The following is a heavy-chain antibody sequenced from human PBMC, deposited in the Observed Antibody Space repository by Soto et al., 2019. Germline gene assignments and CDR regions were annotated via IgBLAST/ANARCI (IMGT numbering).Heavy chain of an antibody. J-gene: IGHJ5*02. CDR1: FTTHW. CDR3: VTDTSRQDLAWWVDP. CDR2: INPSGSRT. Sequence: QVQMVQSGTEVKKPGTSVKVSCQAFTTHWVHWVRQAPGQGLEWVGVINPSGSRTLSAQKFQGRVTRTRDTSTSTPYMELRSLTSGDTAVYYCVTDTSRQDLAWWVDPWGQGTLVTVSS. V-gene: IGHV1-46*01.